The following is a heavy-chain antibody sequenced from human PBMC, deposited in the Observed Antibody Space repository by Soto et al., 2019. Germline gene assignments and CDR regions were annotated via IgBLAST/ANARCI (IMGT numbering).Heavy chain of an antibody. CDR3: VHSLAKHTTFDS. Sequence: QITLKESGPMLVEPTQTLTLTCNFSGFSLSTSGMGVGWIRQPPGKALEFLALIFWDDLRRFSPSLKSRLTITPDTTTNQVILSMTSMGPVDTGTYYCVHSLAKHTTFDSWGQGTLVTVSS. J-gene: IGHJ4*02. D-gene: IGHD1-1*01. V-gene: IGHV2-5*02. CDR1: GFSLSTSGMG. CDR2: IFWDDLR.